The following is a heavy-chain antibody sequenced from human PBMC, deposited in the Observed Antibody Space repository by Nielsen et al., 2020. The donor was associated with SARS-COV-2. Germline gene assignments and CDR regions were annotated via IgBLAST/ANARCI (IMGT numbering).Heavy chain of an antibody. V-gene: IGHV3-21*01. CDR2: ISSSSTYI. CDR1: GFTFSSSS. Sequence: GESLKISCAASGFTFSSSSMNWVRQAPGKGLEWVSSISSSSTYIYYADSVKGRFTISRDNAKNSLYLQMNSLRPEDTAVYYCARLGGEIRAYYYDSSGYYFDYWGQGTLVTVSS. CDR3: ARLGGEIRAYYYDSSGYYFDY. J-gene: IGHJ4*02. D-gene: IGHD3-22*01.